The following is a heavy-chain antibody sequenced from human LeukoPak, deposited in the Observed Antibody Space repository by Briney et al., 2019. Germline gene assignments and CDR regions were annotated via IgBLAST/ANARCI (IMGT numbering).Heavy chain of an antibody. Sequence: SETLSLTCTVSGDSVSSVYDWGWIRPPPGKGLEWIGSIHHSGSTYYNPSLKSRVTISVDTSKNQFFLKLRSVTAADRAVYYCARDGLVGAITDGFYWGQGSLVTVSS. J-gene: IGHJ4*02. CDR2: IHHSGST. CDR3: ARDGLVGAITDGFY. CDR1: GDSVSSVYD. V-gene: IGHV4-38-2*02. D-gene: IGHD1-26*01.